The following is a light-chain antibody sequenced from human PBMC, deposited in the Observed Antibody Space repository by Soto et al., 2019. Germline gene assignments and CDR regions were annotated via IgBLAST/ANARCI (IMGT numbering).Light chain of an antibody. CDR1: QGIYSD. J-gene: IGKJ4*01. Sequence: DLQVTQSPSFMSASVGDRVTITCRASQGIYSDLAWYQQKPGKAPNLLIYDASTLQSGVPSRFSGSGSGTEFTLTISSLQAEDFATYYCQHLHNYPPTFGGGTKVEIK. CDR3: QHLHNYPPT. V-gene: IGKV1-9*01. CDR2: DAS.